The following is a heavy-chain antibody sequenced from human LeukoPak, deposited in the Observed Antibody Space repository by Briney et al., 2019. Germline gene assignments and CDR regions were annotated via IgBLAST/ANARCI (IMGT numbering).Heavy chain of an antibody. Sequence: PGGSLRLSCAASGFTFSSYSMNWVRQAPGKGLEWVSSISSSRSYIYYADSVKGRFTISRDNAKHSLYLQMNSLRAEDTAVYYCARQYCSGGSCYVDAFDIWGQGTMVTVSS. CDR2: ISSSRSYI. D-gene: IGHD2-15*01. V-gene: IGHV3-21*01. CDR1: GFTFSSYS. J-gene: IGHJ3*02. CDR3: ARQYCSGGSCYVDAFDI.